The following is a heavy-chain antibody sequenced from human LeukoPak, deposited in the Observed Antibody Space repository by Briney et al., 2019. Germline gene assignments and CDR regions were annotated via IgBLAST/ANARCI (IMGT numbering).Heavy chain of an antibody. CDR3: ARAPGIAAAGTIENWFDP. V-gene: IGHV4-59*11. Sequence: SETLSLTCTVSGGSISSHYWSWIRQPPGKGLEWIGYIYYSGSTNYNPSLKSRVTIPVDTSKNQFSLKLSSVTAADTAVYYCARAPGIAAAGTIENWFDPWGQGTLVTVSS. D-gene: IGHD6-13*01. J-gene: IGHJ5*02. CDR2: IYYSGST. CDR1: GGSISSHY.